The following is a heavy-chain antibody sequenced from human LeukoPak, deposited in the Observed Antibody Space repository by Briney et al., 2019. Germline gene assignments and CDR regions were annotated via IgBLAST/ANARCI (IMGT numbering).Heavy chain of an antibody. D-gene: IGHD6-13*01. Sequence: GGSLRLSCAASGFTFSSYSMNWVRQAPGKGLEWVSSISSSSSYIYYADLVKGRFTISRDNAKNSLYLQMNSLRAEDTAVYFCARDSASIAAAVYWYFDLWGRGTLVTVSS. J-gene: IGHJ2*01. CDR1: GFTFSSYS. CDR3: ARDSASIAAAVYWYFDL. CDR2: ISSSSSYI. V-gene: IGHV3-21*01.